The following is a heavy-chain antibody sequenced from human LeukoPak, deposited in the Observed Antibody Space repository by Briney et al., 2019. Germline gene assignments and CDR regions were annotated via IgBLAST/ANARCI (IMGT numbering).Heavy chain of an antibody. CDR1: RFTFSNYA. D-gene: IGHD6-13*01. CDR3: ARDKADTIRTSIAAAGTSFFYGMDV. Sequence: PGGSLRLSCAASRFTFSNYAMSWVRQAPGKGLEWVSAISGSGGSTYYADSVKGRFTISRDNSKNTLYLQMNSLRAEDTAVYYCARDKADTIRTSIAAAGTSFFYGMDVWGQGTTVTVSS. J-gene: IGHJ6*02. CDR2: ISGSGGST. V-gene: IGHV3-23*01.